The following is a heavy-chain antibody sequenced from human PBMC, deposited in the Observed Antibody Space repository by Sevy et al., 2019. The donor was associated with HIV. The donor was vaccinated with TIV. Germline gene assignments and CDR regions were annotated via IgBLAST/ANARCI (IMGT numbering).Heavy chain of an antibody. CDR1: GYTFTGYY. J-gene: IGHJ4*02. CDR2: INPNSGGT. V-gene: IGHV1-2*02. D-gene: IGHD2-2*01. CDR3: ARVRPAARAEFDY. Sequence: ASVKVSCKASGYTFTGYYMHWVRQAPGQGLEWMGWINPNSGGTNYAQKFQGRVTMTRETSISTAYMELSRLRSDDTAVYYCARVRPAARAEFDYWGQGTLVTVSS.